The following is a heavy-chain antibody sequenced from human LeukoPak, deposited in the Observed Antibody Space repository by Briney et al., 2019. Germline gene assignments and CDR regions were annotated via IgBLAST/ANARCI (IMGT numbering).Heavy chain of an antibody. CDR1: GGSISSYY. J-gene: IGHJ4*02. CDR2: IYYSGNT. V-gene: IGHV4-59*01. Sequence: SETLSLTCTVSGGSISSYYWTWLRQPPGKGLEWIGYIYYSGNTNHNPSLKSRVTISVDTSKNQFSLKLSSVTAADTAVYYCARYVWGSYPTFEDYWGQGTLVTVSS. CDR3: ARYVWGSYPTFEDY. D-gene: IGHD3-16*02.